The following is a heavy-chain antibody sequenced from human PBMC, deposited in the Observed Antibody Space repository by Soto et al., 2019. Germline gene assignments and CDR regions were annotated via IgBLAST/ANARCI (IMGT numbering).Heavy chain of an antibody. D-gene: IGHD3-16*01. CDR2: IDFSGRT. V-gene: IGHV4-39*01. CDR3: ARHGGEGIVITLGEVIPRVAFDS. J-gene: IGHJ4*02. Sequence: SETLSLTCTVSGYSLSSNTFYGVWIRQPPGKGLEWIRNIDFSGRTSYNPSLRSRVTISADASKKQFSLKLTSVTAADTAIYYCARHGGEGIVITLGEVIPRVAFDSWGQGTVVTVSS. CDR1: GYSLSSNTFY.